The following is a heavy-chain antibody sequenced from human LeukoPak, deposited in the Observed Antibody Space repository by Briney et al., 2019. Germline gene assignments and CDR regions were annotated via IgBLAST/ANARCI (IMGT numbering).Heavy chain of an antibody. V-gene: IGHV4-39*01. Sequence: SETLSLTCTAPGGSISSSSYYWGWIRQPPGKGLEWIGSIYYSGSTYYNPSLKSRVTISVDTSKNQFSLKLSSVTAADTAVYYCARHKRTGSYEGAFDIWGQGTMVTVSS. D-gene: IGHD3-10*01. CDR3: ARHKRTGSYEGAFDI. CDR1: GGSISSSSYY. CDR2: IYYSGST. J-gene: IGHJ3*02.